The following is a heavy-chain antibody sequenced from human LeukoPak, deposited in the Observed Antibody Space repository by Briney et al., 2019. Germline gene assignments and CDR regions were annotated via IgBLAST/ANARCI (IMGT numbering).Heavy chain of an antibody. J-gene: IGHJ3*02. CDR3: ASGSGGSGWYAFDI. V-gene: IGHV1-69*13. Sequence: ASVKVSCKASGGTFSSYAISWVRQAPGQGREWMGGIIPIFGTANYAQKFQGRVTITADASTSTPYMEMSSVRSEDTAVYYCASGSGGSGWYAFDIWGQGTMVTVSS. CDR2: IIPIFGTA. CDR1: GGTFSSYA. D-gene: IGHD6-19*01.